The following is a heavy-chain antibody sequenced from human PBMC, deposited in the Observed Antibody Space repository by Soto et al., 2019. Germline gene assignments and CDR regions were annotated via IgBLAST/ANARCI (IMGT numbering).Heavy chain of an antibody. Sequence: GGSLRLSCAASGFSFSIYAMSWVRQAPGKGLEWVSVISGSGGSTYYVDSVRGRFTISRDNSKNMLYLQMNSLRAEDTAVYYCEKLNTNYWGQGTAVTVAS. J-gene: IGHJ4*02. CDR3: EKLNTNY. CDR1: GFSFSIYA. CDR2: ISGSGGST. V-gene: IGHV3-23*01.